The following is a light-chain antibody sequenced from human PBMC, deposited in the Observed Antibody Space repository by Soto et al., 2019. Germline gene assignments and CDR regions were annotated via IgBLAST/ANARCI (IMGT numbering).Light chain of an antibody. CDR1: SSNIGNYY. CDR3: AAWDGNLRAVV. Sequence: QSVLTQPPSVSAAPGQKVTISCSGSSSNIGNYYVCWYQHLPVTAPKFLIYENDKRPSGIPDRFSGSKSGTSATLDITGLQTGDEADYYCAAWDGNLRAVVFGGGTKLTVL. V-gene: IGLV1-51*02. CDR2: END. J-gene: IGLJ2*01.